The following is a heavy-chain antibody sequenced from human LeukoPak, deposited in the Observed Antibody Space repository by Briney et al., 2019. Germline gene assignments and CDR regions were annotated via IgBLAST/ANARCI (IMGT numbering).Heavy chain of an antibody. CDR1: GYTFFNYY. CDR3: ARDSVNWNYDY. J-gene: IGHJ4*02. D-gene: IGHD1-7*01. CDR2: INPSGGST. Sequence: ASVKVSCKASGYTFFNYYIHWVRQAPGQGLEWMGLINPSGGSTSYAQKFQGRVTMTRDTSTSTVYMELSSLRSEDTAVYYCARDSVNWNYDYWGQGTLVTVSS. V-gene: IGHV1-46*01.